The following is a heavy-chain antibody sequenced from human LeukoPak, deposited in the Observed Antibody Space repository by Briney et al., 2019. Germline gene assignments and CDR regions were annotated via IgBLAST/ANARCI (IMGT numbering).Heavy chain of an antibody. Sequence: SETLSLTCTVSGYSISSGYYWGGIGQRPGKGLEWIGSIYHSGSTYYNPSLKSRVTISVDTSKNQFSLKSSSVTAADTAVYYCARETSQKGAHYMDVWGKGTTITISS. D-gene: IGHD3-16*01. CDR1: GYSISSGYY. V-gene: IGHV4-38-2*02. CDR3: ARETSQKGAHYMDV. CDR2: IYHSGST. J-gene: IGHJ6*03.